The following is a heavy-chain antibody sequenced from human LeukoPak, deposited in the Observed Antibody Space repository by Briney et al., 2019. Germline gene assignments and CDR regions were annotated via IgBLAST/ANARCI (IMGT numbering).Heavy chain of an antibody. Sequence: ASVKVSCKASGYTFTSYYMHWVRQAPGQGLEWMGWINPNSGGTNYAQKFQGRVTMTRDTSISTAYMELSRLRSDDTAVYYCARSFSPGQQQLVHYWGQGTLVTVSS. J-gene: IGHJ4*02. CDR2: INPNSGGT. D-gene: IGHD6-6*01. CDR3: ARSFSPGQQQLVHY. CDR1: GYTFTSYY. V-gene: IGHV1-2*02.